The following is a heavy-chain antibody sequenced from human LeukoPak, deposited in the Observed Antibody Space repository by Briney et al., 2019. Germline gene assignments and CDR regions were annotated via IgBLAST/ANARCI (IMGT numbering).Heavy chain of an antibody. CDR1: VVSISIYY. CDR2: IYYSGST. Sequence: SETLSLTCTVSVVSISIYYGSCIREPPGEGVGGLWCIYYSGSTNYNPSLKSRVTISVDTSKNQFSLKLSSVTAAGTAVYYCARHQGGWRSGGKYYFDYWGQGTLVTVSS. CDR3: ARHQGGWRSGGKYYFDY. D-gene: IGHD2-15*01. J-gene: IGHJ4*02. V-gene: IGHV4-59*08.